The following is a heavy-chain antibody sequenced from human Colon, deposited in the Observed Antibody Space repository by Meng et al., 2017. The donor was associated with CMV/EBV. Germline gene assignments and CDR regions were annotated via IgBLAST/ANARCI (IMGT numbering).Heavy chain of an antibody. CDR2: IYSGDST. J-gene: IGHJ4*02. Sequence: EAGGGLIQPGGSLILSCAASGFTVSSHFMSWVRQAPGKGLEWVSVIYSGDSTYYEDSVKGRFTISRDNSKNTLYLQMNSLRAEDTAVYYCARDSGGGYGTNFPDYWGQGTLVTVSS. D-gene: IGHD5-12*01. CDR3: ARDSGGGYGTNFPDY. CDR1: GFTVSSHF. V-gene: IGHV3-53*01.